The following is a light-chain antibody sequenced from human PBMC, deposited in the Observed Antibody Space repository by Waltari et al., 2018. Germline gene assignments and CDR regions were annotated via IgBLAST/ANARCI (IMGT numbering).Light chain of an antibody. J-gene: IGLJ2*01. CDR2: DVT. Sequence: QSALTQPASVSGSPGQSITISCTGTPSDIGLYAYVSWYQQRPGKAPKLMIFDVTKRPSGVSNRFSGSKSGDTASLTISGLQAEDEADYYCSAYTGGSTLVVFGGGTKVIVL. CDR1: PSDIGLYAY. CDR3: SAYTGGSTLVV. V-gene: IGLV2-14*01.